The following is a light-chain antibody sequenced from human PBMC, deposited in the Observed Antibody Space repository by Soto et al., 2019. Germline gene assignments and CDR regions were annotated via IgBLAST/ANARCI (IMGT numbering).Light chain of an antibody. Sequence: IQMTQSPSSLSASVGDRVTITCRASQGIRSELGWYQQKPGKAPNLLIYTASTLQSGVPSRFSGSGSGTDFTLTISSLQPEDFATYYCIQDYSYPLTFGGGTKVDIK. J-gene: IGKJ4*01. CDR1: QGIRSE. CDR2: TAS. CDR3: IQDYSYPLT. V-gene: IGKV1-6*01.